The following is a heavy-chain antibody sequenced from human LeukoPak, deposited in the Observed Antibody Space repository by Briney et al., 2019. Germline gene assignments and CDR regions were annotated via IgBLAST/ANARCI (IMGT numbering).Heavy chain of an antibody. CDR1: GDSISNYY. CDR3: ARLAAAGDWFDP. V-gene: IGHV4-59*08. CDR2: IYYSGST. D-gene: IGHD6-13*01. Sequence: SETLSLTCSVSGDSISNYYWSWIRQPPGKGLEWIGYIYYSGSTHYHPFLTSRVTISVDTSKNQVSLRLSPVTAADTAVYYCARLAAAGDWFDPWGQGTLVTVSS. J-gene: IGHJ5*02.